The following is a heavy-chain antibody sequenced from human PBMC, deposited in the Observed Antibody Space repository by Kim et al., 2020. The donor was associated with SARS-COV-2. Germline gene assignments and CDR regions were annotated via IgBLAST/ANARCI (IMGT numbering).Heavy chain of an antibody. CDR3: ARVGDSSGYIGNDY. V-gene: IGHV4-34*01. CDR1: GGSFSGYY. CDR2: INHSGST. Sequence: SETLSLTCAVYGGSFSGYYWSWIRQPPGKGLEWIGEINHSGSTNYNPSLKSRVTISVDTSKNQFSLKLSSVTAADTAVYYCARVGDSSGYIGNDYWGQGTLVTVSS. D-gene: IGHD3-22*01. J-gene: IGHJ4*02.